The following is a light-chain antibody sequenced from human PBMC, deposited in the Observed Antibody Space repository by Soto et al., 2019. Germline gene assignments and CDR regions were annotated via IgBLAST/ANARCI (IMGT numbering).Light chain of an antibody. CDR2: DVS. Sequence: QSALTQPPSASGSPGQSVTISCTGTSSDVGDYKYVSWCQQHPGKAPKLIIYDVSERPSGVPDRFSGSKSGNTASLTVSGLQADDEADYYCSSYAGSNTVLFGGGTKLTVL. CDR1: SSDVGDYKY. J-gene: IGLJ3*02. CDR3: SSYAGSNTVL. V-gene: IGLV2-8*01.